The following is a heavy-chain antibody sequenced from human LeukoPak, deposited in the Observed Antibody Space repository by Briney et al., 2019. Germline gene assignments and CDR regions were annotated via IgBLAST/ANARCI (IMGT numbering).Heavy chain of an antibody. J-gene: IGHJ4*02. D-gene: IGHD6-19*01. V-gene: IGHV1-18*01. CDR3: ASWRVSSGWYYFDY. CDR1: GYTFTSYG. CDR2: ISAYNGNT. Sequence: ASVKVSCKASGYTFTSYGIRWVRQAPGQGLEWMGWISAYNGNTNYAQKLQGRVTMTTDTSTSTAYMELRSLRSDDTAVYYCASWRVSSGWYYFDYWGQGTLVTVSS.